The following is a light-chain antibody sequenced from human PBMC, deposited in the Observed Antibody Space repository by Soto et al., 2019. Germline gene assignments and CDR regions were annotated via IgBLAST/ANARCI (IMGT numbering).Light chain of an antibody. CDR3: CSYVTSSVI. CDR2: EVS. CDR1: SSDFGSYNF. V-gene: IGLV2-23*02. Sequence: QSVLTQPASVSGSPGQSITISCTGASSDFGSYNFVSWYQQHPGKAPKVMIYEVSKRPSGVSNRFSGSKSGNTASLTISGLQAEDEADYYCCSYVTSSVIFGGGTKLTVL. J-gene: IGLJ2*01.